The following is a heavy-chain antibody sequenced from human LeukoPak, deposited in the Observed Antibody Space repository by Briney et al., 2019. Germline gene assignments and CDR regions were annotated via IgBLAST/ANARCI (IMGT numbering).Heavy chain of an antibody. J-gene: IGHJ6*03. Sequence: SETLSLTCTVSGGSISTSSYYWGWVRQPPGKGLEWIGNIFYSGSTYYSPSLKSRVTISVDTSKNQFSLKLSSVTAADTAVYYCARQEYSSSSLGYYYYYYYMDVWGKGTTVTVSS. D-gene: IGHD6-6*01. CDR1: GGSISTSSYY. V-gene: IGHV4-39*07. CDR2: IFYSGST. CDR3: ARQEYSSSSLGYYYYYYYMDV.